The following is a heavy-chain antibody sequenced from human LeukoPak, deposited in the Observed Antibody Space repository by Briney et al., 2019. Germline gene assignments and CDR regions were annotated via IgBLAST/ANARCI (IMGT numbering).Heavy chain of an antibody. D-gene: IGHD5-18*01. CDR2: VKGDGRTT. J-gene: IGHJ4*02. Sequence: GGSLRLSCAASGLAFSDFWMHWVRQPPGEGLVWVALVKGDGRTTIYADSVKGRFTISRDNAKNTLYLQMNSLRADDSGVYYCATGHSYGYDDWGQGVLVTVSS. CDR1: GLAFSDFW. V-gene: IGHV3-74*01. CDR3: ATGHSYGYDD.